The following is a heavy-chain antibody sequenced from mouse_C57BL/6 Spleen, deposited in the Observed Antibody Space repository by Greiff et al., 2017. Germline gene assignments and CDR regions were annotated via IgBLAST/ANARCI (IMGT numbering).Heavy chain of an antibody. CDR3: ASQTGRGYFDY. CDR2: IDPSDSET. CDR1: GYTFTSYW. J-gene: IGHJ2*01. V-gene: IGHV1-52*01. Sequence: QVHVKQPGAELVRPGSSVKLSCKASGYTFTSYWMHWVKQRPIQGLEWIGNIDPSDSETHYNQKFKDKATLTVDKSSSTAYMQLSSLTSEDSAVYYCASQTGRGYFDYWGQGTTLTVSS. D-gene: IGHD4-1*01.